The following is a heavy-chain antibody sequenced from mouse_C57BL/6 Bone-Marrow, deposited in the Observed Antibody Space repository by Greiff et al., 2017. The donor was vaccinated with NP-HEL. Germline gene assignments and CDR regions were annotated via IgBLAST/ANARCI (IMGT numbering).Heavy chain of an antibody. CDR2: INYDGSST. V-gene: IGHV5-16*01. CDR3: ARDGATASMDY. D-gene: IGHD1-2*01. CDR1: GFTFSDYY. Sequence: EVKVVESEGGLVQPGSSMKLSCTASGFTFSDYYMAWVRQVPEKGLEWVANINYDGSSTYYLDSLKSRFIISRDNAKNILYLQMSSLKSEDTATYYCARDGATASMDYWGQGTSVTVSS. J-gene: IGHJ4*01.